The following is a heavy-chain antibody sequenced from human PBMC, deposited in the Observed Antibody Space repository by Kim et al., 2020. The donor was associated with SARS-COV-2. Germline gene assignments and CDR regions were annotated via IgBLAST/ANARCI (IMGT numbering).Heavy chain of an antibody. CDR1: GYTFTSYG. CDR3: ARDGSRINYYYYGMDV. Sequence: ASVKVSCKASGYTFTSYGISWVRQAPGKGLEWMGWISAYNGNTNYAQKLQGRVTMTTDTSTSTAYMELRSLRSDDTAVYYCARDGSRINYYYYGMDVWGQGTTVTVSS. D-gene: IGHD2-2*01. J-gene: IGHJ6*02. V-gene: IGHV1-18*01. CDR2: ISAYNGNT.